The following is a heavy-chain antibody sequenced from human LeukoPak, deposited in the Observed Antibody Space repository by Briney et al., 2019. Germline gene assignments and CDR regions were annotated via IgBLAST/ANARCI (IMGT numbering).Heavy chain of an antibody. V-gene: IGHV3-74*01. D-gene: IGHD5-18*01. J-gene: IGHJ4*02. CDR3: ARGGFGDTAMVKDY. CDR2: LNSDGSST. CDR1: GFTFSSYW. Sequence: PGGSLRLSCAAPGFTFSSYWMHWVRQAPGKGLIWVSRLNSDGSSTSYADSVKGRFTISRDNAKNTLYLQMNSRRAEDTAVYYCARGGFGDTAMVKDYWGQGTLVTVSS.